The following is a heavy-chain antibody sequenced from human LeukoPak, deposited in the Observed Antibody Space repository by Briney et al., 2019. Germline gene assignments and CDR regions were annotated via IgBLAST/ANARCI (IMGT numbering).Heavy chain of an antibody. CDR1: GYSFTSYW. CDR2: IYRGEADS. CDR3: ARLLVESYYYDSSGIKGGAFDI. D-gene: IGHD3-22*01. Sequence: GGSREISGQGSGYSFTSYWSGGVRQMPGKGLEGRGIIYRGEADSRYSPSFQVHVTISADTSISTAYLQWSSLQASDPAMYYCARLLVESYYYDSSGIKGGAFDICGQGTLVTASS. J-gene: IGHJ3*02. V-gene: IGHV5-51*01.